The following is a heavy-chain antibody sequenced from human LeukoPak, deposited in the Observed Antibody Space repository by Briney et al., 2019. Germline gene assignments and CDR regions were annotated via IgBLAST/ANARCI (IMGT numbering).Heavy chain of an antibody. V-gene: IGHV1-18*01. CDR2: ISAYNGNT. CDR1: GYIFTSYG. Sequence: ASVKVSCKASGYIFTSYGISWVRQAPGQGLEWVGWISAYNGNTNYTQKLQGRVTMTTDTSTSTAYMELRSLRSDDTAVYYCARVDIVVVVAATWVGFYDYWGQGTLVTVSS. CDR3: ARVDIVVVVAATWVGFYDY. D-gene: IGHD2-15*01. J-gene: IGHJ4*02.